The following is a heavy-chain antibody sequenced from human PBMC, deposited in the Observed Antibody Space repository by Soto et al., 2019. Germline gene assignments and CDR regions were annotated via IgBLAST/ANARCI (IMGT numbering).Heavy chain of an antibody. J-gene: IGHJ6*02. D-gene: IGHD3-10*01. CDR1: GFTFSSYG. CDR3: AKDASDYYGSGSYYDVRAAYYYGMDV. Sequence: GGSLRLSCAASGFTFSSYGMHWVRQAPGKGLEWVAVISYDGSNKYYADSVKGRFTISRDNSKNTLYLQMNSLRAEDTAVYYCAKDASDYYGSGSYYDVRAAYYYGMDVWGQGTTVTV. V-gene: IGHV3-30*18. CDR2: ISYDGSNK.